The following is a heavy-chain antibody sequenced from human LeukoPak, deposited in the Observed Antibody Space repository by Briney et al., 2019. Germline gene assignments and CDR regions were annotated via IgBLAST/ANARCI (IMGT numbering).Heavy chain of an antibody. Sequence: ASVKVSCKASGYTFSGYYIHWVRQAPGQGLEWMGWINPNSGGTNYAQKFQGRVTMTRDTSISTAYMELSRLRSDDTAVYYCARGRRPGNYYYDSSGYFDAFDIWGQGTMVTVSS. CDR1: GYTFSGYY. J-gene: IGHJ3*02. CDR3: ARGRRPGNYYYDSSGYFDAFDI. D-gene: IGHD3-22*01. CDR2: INPNSGGT. V-gene: IGHV1-2*02.